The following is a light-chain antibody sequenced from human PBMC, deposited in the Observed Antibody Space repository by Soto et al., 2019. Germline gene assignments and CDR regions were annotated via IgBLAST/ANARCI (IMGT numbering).Light chain of an antibody. J-gene: IGKJ2*01. CDR1: QKISHNF. V-gene: IGKV3-20*01. CDR2: GAS. CDR3: QQYGRSPFT. Sequence: EIVLTQSPVTLSLSPGERATLSRRASQKISHNFLAWFQQKPGLAPRLLISGASTRASDIPDRFSGSGSGTDFALTISRLEPEDFAVYFCQQYGRSPFTFGQGTKLQIK.